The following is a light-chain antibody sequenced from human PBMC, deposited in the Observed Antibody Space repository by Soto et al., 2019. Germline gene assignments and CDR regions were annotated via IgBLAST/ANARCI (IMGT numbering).Light chain of an antibody. Sequence: EIVLTRSPCTLXXXPXXXXXXXXRASQSVDISLAWYQQKPGQAPRLLIYGASTRATDMPGTFSGRGSGTEFTLTISSLRPEDFAVYYCQQYRSWPRTFGQGTKVDIK. J-gene: IGKJ1*01. CDR1: QSVDIS. V-gene: IGKV3-15*01. CDR2: GAS. CDR3: QQYRSWPRT.